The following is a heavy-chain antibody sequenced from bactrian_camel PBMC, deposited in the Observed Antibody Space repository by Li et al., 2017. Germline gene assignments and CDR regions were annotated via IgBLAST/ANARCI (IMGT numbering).Heavy chain of an antibody. CDR3: AAAAEPHYSVIVPMKEGECGDFEI. J-gene: IGHJ4*01. V-gene: IGHV3S53*01. Sequence: QLVVSGGGSVQAGGSLRLSCKASASTSSTYYMGWFRQAPGKERGKVATIAGDRGTSYADSVEGRFSISKDNAQNTVYLQMNSLKPEDTAMYYCAAAAEPHYSVIVPMKEGECGDFEIWGQGTQVTVS. CDR1: ASTSSTYY. CDR2: IAGDRGT. D-gene: IGHD4*01.